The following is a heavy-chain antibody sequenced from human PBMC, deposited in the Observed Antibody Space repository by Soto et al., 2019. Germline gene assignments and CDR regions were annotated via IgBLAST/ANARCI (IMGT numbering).Heavy chain of an antibody. J-gene: IGHJ6*02. CDR2: IGKGGDT. CDR1: GFTFSSYD. V-gene: IGHV3-13*01. Sequence: EVQLVESGGDLVQPGWSLRLSCAASGFTFSSYDMQWVRQVTGKGLEWVSSIGKGGDTYYAGSVKGRFTISRENAKNSLYLQMSNLRAGDTAVYYCVRDPAGHGMDVWGQGTTVTVSS. CDR3: VRDPAGHGMDV. D-gene: IGHD3-10*01.